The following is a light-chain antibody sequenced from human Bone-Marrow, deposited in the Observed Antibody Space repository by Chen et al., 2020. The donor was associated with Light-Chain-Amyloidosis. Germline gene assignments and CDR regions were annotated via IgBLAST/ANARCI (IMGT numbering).Light chain of an antibody. CDR2: KDT. V-gene: IGLV3-25*03. CDR3: QSADSSDLGV. J-gene: IGLJ3*02. CDR1: ALPKHY. Sequence: SYELTQPPSVSVSPGQTARITCSGDALPKHYAYWYQQKPGQAPVLVICKDTERPSGIPERFSGSSSGTTVTLPISGVQAEDEADYYCQSADSSDLGVFGGGTKLTVL.